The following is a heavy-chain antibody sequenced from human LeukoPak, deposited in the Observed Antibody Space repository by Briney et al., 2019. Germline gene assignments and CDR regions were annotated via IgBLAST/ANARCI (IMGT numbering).Heavy chain of an antibody. J-gene: IGHJ5*02. V-gene: IGHV4-34*01. Sequence: SETLSLTCAVYGGSFSGYYWSWLRQPPGKGLEWIGEINHSGSTNYNPSLKSRVTISVDTSKNQFSLKLSSVTAADTAVYYCARRPTKGYCSSTSCRPNWFDPWGQGTLVTVSS. CDR1: GGSFSGYY. D-gene: IGHD2-2*01. CDR3: ARRPTKGYCSSTSCRPNWFDP. CDR2: INHSGST.